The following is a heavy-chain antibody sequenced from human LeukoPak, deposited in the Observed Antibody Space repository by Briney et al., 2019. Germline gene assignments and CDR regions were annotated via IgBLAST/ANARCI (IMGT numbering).Heavy chain of an antibody. D-gene: IGHD5-24*01. J-gene: IGHJ3*02. V-gene: IGHV1-8*01. Sequence: ASVKVSCKASGYTFTSYDINWVRQAPGQGLEWMGWMNPNSANTGYAQKFQGRVTMTRNTSISTAYMELSSLRSEDTAVYYCARIRDGYNDAYDIWGQGTMVTVSS. CDR1: GYTFTSYD. CDR3: ARIRDGYNDAYDI. CDR2: MNPNSANT.